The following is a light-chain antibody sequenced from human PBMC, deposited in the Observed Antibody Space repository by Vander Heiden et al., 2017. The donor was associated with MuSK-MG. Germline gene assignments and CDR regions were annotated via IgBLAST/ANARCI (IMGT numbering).Light chain of an antibody. CDR2: DVS. CDR3: SSYTSSSTRLWG. J-gene: IGLJ3*02. CDR1: SSDVGGYNY. V-gene: IGLV2-14*01. Sequence: QSALTQPASVSGSPGQSITISCTGTSSDVGGYNYVSWYQQHPGKAPKLMSYDVSNRPSGVSNRFSGSKSGNTASLTISGLQAEDEADYYCSSYTSSSTRLWGFGGGTKLTVL.